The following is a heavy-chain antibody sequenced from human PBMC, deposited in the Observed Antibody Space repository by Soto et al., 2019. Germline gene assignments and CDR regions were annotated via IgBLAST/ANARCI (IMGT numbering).Heavy chain of an antibody. J-gene: IGHJ6*02. V-gene: IGHV4-59*08. CDR1: GGSISSYY. CDR3: ARVFYYGAESGMDV. D-gene: IGHD3-10*01. Sequence: QVQLQESGPGLVKPSETLSLTCTVSGGSISSYYWSWIRQPPGKGLEWIGYIYYSGSTNYNPSLTIRVTISVDTSKNQFSLKLSSVTAADTAVYYCARVFYYGAESGMDVWGQGTTVTVSS. CDR2: IYYSGST.